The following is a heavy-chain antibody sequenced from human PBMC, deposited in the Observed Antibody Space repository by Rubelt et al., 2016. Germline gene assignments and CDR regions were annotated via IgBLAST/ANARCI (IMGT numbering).Heavy chain of an antibody. V-gene: IGHV4-39*07. Sequence: QLQLQESGPGLVKPSETLSLTCTVSGASITSSGYYWGWIRQPPGKGLEWIGEINHSGGTNYNPSLKSRVTILVGTSKNQLSLTLSSVTAADTAMYYWARYYYDTSGYYHQDWGQGTLVTVSS. D-gene: IGHD3-22*01. CDR2: INHSGGT. CDR3: ARYYYDTSGYYHQD. CDR1: GASITSSGYY. J-gene: IGHJ4*02.